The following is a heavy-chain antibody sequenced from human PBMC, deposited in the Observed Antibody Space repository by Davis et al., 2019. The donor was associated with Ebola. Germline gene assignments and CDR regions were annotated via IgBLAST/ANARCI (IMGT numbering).Heavy chain of an antibody. Sequence: ASVKVSCKGSGYTFTSHGFSWVRQAPGQGLEWLGRVILKSGATNYAQKFQGRVTMTRDTSISTVYMELSSLRYDETADYYCARGHNYAHEYWGQGTLVTVSS. D-gene: IGHD4-11*01. J-gene: IGHJ4*02. V-gene: IGHV1-2*06. CDR1: GYTFTSHG. CDR2: VILKSGAT. CDR3: ARGHNYAHEY.